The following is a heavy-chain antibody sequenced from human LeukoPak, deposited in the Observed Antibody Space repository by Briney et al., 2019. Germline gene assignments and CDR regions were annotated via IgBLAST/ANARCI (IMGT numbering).Heavy chain of an antibody. J-gene: IGHJ3*02. D-gene: IGHD3-9*01. V-gene: IGHV1-46*01. CDR1: GYTFTSYY. CDR3: ARDRSFRRYFDWLLPRGAFDI. Sequence: GASVKVSCKASGYTFTSYYMHWVRQAPGQGLEWMRIINPSGGSTSYAQKFQGRVTMTRDTSTSTVYMELSSLRSDDTAVYYCARDRSFRRYFDWLLPRGAFDIWGQGTMVTVSS. CDR2: INPSGGST.